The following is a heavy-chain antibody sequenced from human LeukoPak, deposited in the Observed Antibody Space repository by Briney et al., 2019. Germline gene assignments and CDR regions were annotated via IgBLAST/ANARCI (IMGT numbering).Heavy chain of an antibody. D-gene: IGHD6-19*01. CDR1: GFTFSSYG. V-gene: IGHV3-48*01. J-gene: IGHJ4*02. CDR2: ISSSSSTI. Sequence: PGGSLRLSCAASGFTFSSYGMHWVRQAPGKGLEWVSYISSSSSTIYYADSVKGRFTISRDNAKNSLYLQMNSLRAEDTAVYYCARGIAVVDYWGQGTLVTVSS. CDR3: ARGIAVVDY.